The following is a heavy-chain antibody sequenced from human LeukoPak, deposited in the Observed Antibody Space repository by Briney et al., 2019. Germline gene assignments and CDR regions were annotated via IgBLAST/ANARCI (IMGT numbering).Heavy chain of an antibody. D-gene: IGHD3-16*02. J-gene: IGHJ4*02. Sequence: GGSLRLSCAASGFTFSDYYMSWVRQAPGKGLEWVANIKQDGSEKYWVDSVKGRFTISRDNAKNLLYLQMNSLRAEDTAVYYCARPRYDYVWGSYRGAFDYCGQGTLVTVSS. CDR1: GFTFSDYY. CDR2: IKQDGSEK. CDR3: ARPRYDYVWGSYRGAFDY. V-gene: IGHV3-7*01.